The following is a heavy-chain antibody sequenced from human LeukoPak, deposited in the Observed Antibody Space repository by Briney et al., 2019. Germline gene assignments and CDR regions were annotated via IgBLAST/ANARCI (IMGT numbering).Heavy chain of an antibody. D-gene: IGHD3-22*01. CDR1: GYTFTGYY. CDR2: INPNSGGT. V-gene: IGHV1-2*02. CDR3: ARVSYYDSSGYYYSWFDP. Sequence: GASVKVSCKASGYTFTGYYMHWVRQAPGQGLEWMGWINPNSGGTNYAQKFQGRVTMTRDTSISTAYMELRSLRSDDTAVYYCARVSYYDSSGYYYSWFDPWGQGTLVTVSS. J-gene: IGHJ5*02.